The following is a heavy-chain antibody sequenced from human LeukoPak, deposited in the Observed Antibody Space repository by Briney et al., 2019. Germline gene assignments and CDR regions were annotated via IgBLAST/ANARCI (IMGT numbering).Heavy chain of an antibody. CDR1: GGSISSYY. V-gene: IGHV4-4*07. Sequence: PSETLSLTCTVSGGSISSYYWSWIRQPAGKGLEWIGRIYTSGSTNYNPSLKSRVTMSVDTSKSQFSLKLGSVTAAEPAVYYCARVSGSLDYFDYWGQGTLVTVSS. D-gene: IGHD1-26*01. J-gene: IGHJ4*02. CDR3: ARVSGSLDYFDY. CDR2: IYTSGST.